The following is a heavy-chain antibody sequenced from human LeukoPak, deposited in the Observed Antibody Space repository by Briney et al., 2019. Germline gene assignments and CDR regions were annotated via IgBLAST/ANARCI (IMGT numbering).Heavy chain of an antibody. D-gene: IGHD6-6*01. Sequence: GGSLRLSCAASGFTFSSCAMSWVRQAPGKGLEWVSGISDGGGTTNYADAVKGRFTISRDKSKNTLFLQMNSLRAEDTAVYYCAKLSSSSSGVDYWGQGTLVTVSS. V-gene: IGHV3-23*01. CDR1: GFTFSSCA. CDR3: AKLSSSSSGVDY. CDR2: ISDGGGTT. J-gene: IGHJ4*02.